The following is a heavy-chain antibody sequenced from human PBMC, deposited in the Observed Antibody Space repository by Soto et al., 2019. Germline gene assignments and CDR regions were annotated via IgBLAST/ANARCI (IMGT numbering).Heavy chain of an antibody. J-gene: IGHJ4*02. Sequence: QVQLVQSGAEVKKPGSSVWVSCKASGGAFRNYAISWVRQAPGKGPELMGTIIPRLGTPIYARKFQGRVTITVDEFTNTVYMDLNSLGAEDSAIYYCARPVTYYDVWSGYPPFDFWGQGTLVTVSS. CDR2: IIPRLGTP. CDR3: ARPVTYYDVWSGYPPFDF. V-gene: IGHV1-69*11. D-gene: IGHD3-3*01. CDR1: GGAFRNYA.